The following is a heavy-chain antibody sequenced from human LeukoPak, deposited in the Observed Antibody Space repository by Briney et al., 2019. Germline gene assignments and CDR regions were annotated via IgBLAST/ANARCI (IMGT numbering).Heavy chain of an antibody. CDR1: GFTFSNYE. V-gene: IGHV3-48*03. J-gene: IGHJ4*02. D-gene: IGHD6-6*01. CDR3: ARDVFGGSSGFDY. CDR2: ISSSGSTI. Sequence: GGSLRLSCAASGFTFSNYEMNWVRQAPGKGLEWVSYISSSGSTIYYADSVKGRFTISRDNAKNSLYLQMNSLRAEDTAVYYCARDVFGGSSGFDYWGQGTLVTVSS.